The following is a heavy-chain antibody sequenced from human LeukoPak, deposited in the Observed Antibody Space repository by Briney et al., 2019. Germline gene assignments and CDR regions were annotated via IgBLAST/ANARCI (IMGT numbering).Heavy chain of an antibody. J-gene: IGHJ4*02. V-gene: IGHV4-34*01. D-gene: IGHD3-10*01. Sequence: SETLSLTCAVYGGSFSGYYWSWIRQPPGKGLEWIGEINHSGSTNYNPSLKSRVTISVDTSKNQFSLKLSSVTAADTAVYYCARTVVRGDQPEYYFDYWGQGTLVTISS. CDR3: ARTVVRGDQPEYYFDY. CDR1: GGSFSGYY. CDR2: INHSGST.